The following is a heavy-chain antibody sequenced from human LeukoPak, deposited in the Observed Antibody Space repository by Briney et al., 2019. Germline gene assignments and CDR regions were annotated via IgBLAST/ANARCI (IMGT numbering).Heavy chain of an antibody. CDR2: ISSSSSYI. CDR1: GLTFSSYS. Sequence: GGSLRLSCAASGLTFSSYSMNWVRQAPGKGLEWVSSISSSSSYIYYADSVKGRFTISRDNGKNSLYLQMNSLRAEDTAVYFCARGSSNVAARNNWFDPWGQGTLVTVSS. CDR3: ARGSSNVAARNNWFDP. D-gene: IGHD6-6*01. J-gene: IGHJ5*02. V-gene: IGHV3-21*01.